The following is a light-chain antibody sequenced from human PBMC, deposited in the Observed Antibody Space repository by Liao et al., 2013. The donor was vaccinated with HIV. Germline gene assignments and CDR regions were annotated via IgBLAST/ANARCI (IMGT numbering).Light chain of an antibody. CDR3: YSAADNNWV. CDR2: KDS. CDR1: ALPNQY. Sequence: SYELTQPPSVSVSPGQTARITCSGDALPNQYAYWYQQKPGQAPVLLIYKDSERPSGIPERFSGSNSGNTATLTISGAQVEDEADYYCYSAADNNWVFGGGTKLTVL. V-gene: IGLV3-27*01. J-gene: IGLJ3*02.